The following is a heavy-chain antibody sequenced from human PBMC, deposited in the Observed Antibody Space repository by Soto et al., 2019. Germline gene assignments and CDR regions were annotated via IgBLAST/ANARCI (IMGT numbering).Heavy chain of an antibody. V-gene: IGHV3-48*02. CDR1: GFTFSSYS. CDR2: ISSSSSTI. CDR3: ARDGVAYCGGDCYSVAYYFDY. J-gene: IGHJ4*02. Sequence: EVQLVESGGGLVQPGGSLRLSCAASGFTFSSYSMNWVRQAPGKGLEWVSYISSSSSTIYYADSVKGRFTISRDNAKNSLYLQMNSLRDEDTAVYYCARDGVAYCGGDCYSVAYYFDYWGQGTLVTVSS. D-gene: IGHD2-21*02.